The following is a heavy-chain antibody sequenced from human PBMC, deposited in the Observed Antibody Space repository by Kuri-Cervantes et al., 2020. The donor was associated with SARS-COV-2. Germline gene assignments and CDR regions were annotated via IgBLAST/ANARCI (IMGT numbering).Heavy chain of an antibody. CDR1: GXXXSKYD. V-gene: IGHV3-21*01. D-gene: IGHD3-3*01. CDR2: ITXSSSYX. Sequence: GGSLRLSCAXSGXXXSKYDXNWVRQAPGKGLEWXSSITXSSSYXYYAXSVKGRLTISRDNANNSLYXXMNSLRAEDTAVYYCARVSGYYDFWSASEYYYMDVWGKGTTVTVSS. J-gene: IGHJ6*03. CDR3: ARVSGYYDFWSASEYYYMDV.